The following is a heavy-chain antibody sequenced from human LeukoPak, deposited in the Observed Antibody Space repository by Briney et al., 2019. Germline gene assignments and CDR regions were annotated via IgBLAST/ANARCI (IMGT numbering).Heavy chain of an antibody. V-gene: IGHV3-33*01. Sequence: GGSLRLSCATSGFTFSTYAMHWVRQAPGKGLEWVAIIWHDGSNSYYADSVKGRFTLSRDNSKNTLYLQMDSLRVEDTALYYCVRGEYSSSWHSEYFQHWGQGTLVTVSS. CDR1: GFTFSTYA. CDR3: VRGEYSSSWHSEYFQH. D-gene: IGHD6-13*01. J-gene: IGHJ1*01. CDR2: IWHDGSNS.